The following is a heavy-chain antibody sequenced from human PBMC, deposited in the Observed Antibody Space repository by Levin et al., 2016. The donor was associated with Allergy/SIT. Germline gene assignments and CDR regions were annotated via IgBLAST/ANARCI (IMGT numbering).Heavy chain of an antibody. D-gene: IGHD6-19*01. V-gene: IGHV4-34*01. CDR3: ARGPNWGPLAVDGKGSLDN. Sequence: RQAPGKGLEWIGEINHSGGTNYNPSLKSRVTMSVDTSKNEFSLKLNSVIAADTAVYYCARGPNWGPLAVDGKGSLDNWGQGSLVTVSS. J-gene: IGHJ4*02. CDR2: INHSGGT.